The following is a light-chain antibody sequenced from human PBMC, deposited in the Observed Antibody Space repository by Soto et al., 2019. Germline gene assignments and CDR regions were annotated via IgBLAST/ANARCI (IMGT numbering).Light chain of an antibody. CDR3: CSYAGSYV. Sequence: QSVLTQPASGSGSPGQSITISCTGTSSDVGGYNLVSWYQQHPGKAPKVMIYEVSKRPSGVSNRFSGSKSGNAASLTISGLQAEDEADYYCCSYAGSYVFGTGTKVTVL. V-gene: IGLV2-23*02. CDR2: EVS. J-gene: IGLJ1*01. CDR1: SSDVGGYNL.